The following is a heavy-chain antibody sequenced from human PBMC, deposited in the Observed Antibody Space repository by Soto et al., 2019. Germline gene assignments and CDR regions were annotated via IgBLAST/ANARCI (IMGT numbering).Heavy chain of an antibody. CDR1: GGTFSSYT. D-gene: IGHD3-10*01. J-gene: IGHJ5*02. CDR2: IIPILGIA. CDR3: ARDSSGSHNWFDP. V-gene: IGHV1-69*08. Sequence: QVQLVQSGAEVKKPGSSVKVSCKASGGTFSSYTISWVRQAPGQGLEWMGRIIPILGIANYAQKFQGRVTITADKSTSTAYMELSSLRSEDTAVYYCARDSSGSHNWFDPWGQGTLVTVSS.